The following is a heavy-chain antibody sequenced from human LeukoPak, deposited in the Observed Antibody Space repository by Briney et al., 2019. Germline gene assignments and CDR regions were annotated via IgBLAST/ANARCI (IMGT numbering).Heavy chain of an antibody. J-gene: IGHJ4*02. Sequence: SETLSLTCTVSGGSISSYYWSWIRQPPGKGLEWIGYMSYSGSSNYNPSLRSRVTISVDATKKQFSLKLSSVTAADTAVYYCARDGYSDSSGYDYPPSVWGQGTLVTVSS. CDR2: MSYSGSS. CDR1: GGSISSYY. CDR3: ARDGYSDSSGYDYPPSV. V-gene: IGHV4-59*01. D-gene: IGHD3-22*01.